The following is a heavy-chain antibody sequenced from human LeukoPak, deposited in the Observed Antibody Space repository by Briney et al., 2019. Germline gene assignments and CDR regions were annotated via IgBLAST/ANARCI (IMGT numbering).Heavy chain of an antibody. Sequence: GASVKVSCKASGYTFTSYGISWVRQAPGQGLEWMGWISAYNGNTNYAQKLQGRVTMTTDTSTSTAYMELRSLRSDDTAVYYCARDAIDLPFGGVIVTYYYYGMDVWGQGTTVTVSS. V-gene: IGHV1-18*01. CDR3: ARDAIDLPFGGVIVTYYYYGMDV. CDR2: ISAYNGNT. J-gene: IGHJ6*02. CDR1: GYTFTSYG. D-gene: IGHD3-16*02.